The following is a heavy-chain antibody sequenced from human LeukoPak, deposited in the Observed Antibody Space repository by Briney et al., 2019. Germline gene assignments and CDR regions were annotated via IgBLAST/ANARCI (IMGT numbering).Heavy chain of an antibody. CDR2: INPNSGGT. CDR3: ARDNDGYTIDY. D-gene: IGHD5-24*01. V-gene: IGHV1-2*02. J-gene: IGHJ4*02. CDR1: GYTFTGYY. Sequence: ASVKVSCKASGYTFTGYYMHWVRQAPGQGLEWMGWINPNSGGTNYAQKFQGRVTMTRNTSISTAYMELGRLRSDDTAVYYCARDNDGYTIDYWGQGTLVTVSS.